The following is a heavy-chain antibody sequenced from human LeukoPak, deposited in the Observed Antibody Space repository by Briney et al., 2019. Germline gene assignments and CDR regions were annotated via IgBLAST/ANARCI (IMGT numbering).Heavy chain of an antibody. Sequence: ASVKVFCTASGYTFTGFYMHWVRPAPGQGLEWVGWINPHSGGTNYAQKFQGRVSMTRDTSISTAYMELSRLKSDDTAVYYCATERGIVGASVGFDYWGQGTLVTVSS. D-gene: IGHD1-26*01. J-gene: IGHJ4*02. CDR2: INPHSGGT. CDR3: ATERGIVGASVGFDY. V-gene: IGHV1-2*02. CDR1: GYTFTGFY.